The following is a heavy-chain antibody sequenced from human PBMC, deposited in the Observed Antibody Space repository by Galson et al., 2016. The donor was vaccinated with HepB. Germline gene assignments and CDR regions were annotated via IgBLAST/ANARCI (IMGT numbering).Heavy chain of an antibody. CDR1: GFTFSSNG. CDR3: ARAVWGSYRYSDC. Sequence: SLRLSCAASGFTFSSNGMSWARQAPGKGLEYISAISGSGGSTNYADSVKGRFTISSDNSKNTLYLQMNSLRAEDTAVYYCARAVWGSYRYSDCWGQGVLVTVSS. CDR2: ISGSGGST. J-gene: IGHJ4*02. D-gene: IGHD3-16*02. V-gene: IGHV3-23*01.